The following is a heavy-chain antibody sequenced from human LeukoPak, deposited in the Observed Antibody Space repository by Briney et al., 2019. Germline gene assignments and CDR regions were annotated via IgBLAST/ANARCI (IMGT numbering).Heavy chain of an antibody. D-gene: IGHD1-26*01. V-gene: IGHV3-23*01. J-gene: IGHJ4*02. Sequence: GGSLRLSGTPSGFTFSSYAMSWVRQAPGKGLEWVSAISGSGGSTYYADSVKGRFTISRDNSKNTLYLQMNSLRAEDTAVYYCAKDPFIVGATAPCYFDYWGQGTLVTVSS. CDR1: GFTFSSYA. CDR3: AKDPFIVGATAPCYFDY. CDR2: ISGSGGST.